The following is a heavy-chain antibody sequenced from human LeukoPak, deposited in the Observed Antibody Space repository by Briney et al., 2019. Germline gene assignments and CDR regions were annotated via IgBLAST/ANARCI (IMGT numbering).Heavy chain of an antibody. D-gene: IGHD3-16*01. CDR1: GGSISSSSYY. Sequence: PSETLSLTCTVSGGSISSSSYYWGWIRQPPGKGLEWIGSIYYSGSTYYNPSLKSRVTISVDTSKNQFSLKLSSVTAADTAVYHCARRGGGEWTHDYWGQGTLVTVSS. CDR2: IYYSGST. CDR3: ARRGGGEWTHDY. J-gene: IGHJ4*02. V-gene: IGHV4-39*01.